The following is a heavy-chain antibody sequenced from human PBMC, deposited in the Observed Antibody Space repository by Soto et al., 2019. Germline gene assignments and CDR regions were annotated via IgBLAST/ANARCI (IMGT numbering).Heavy chain of an antibody. D-gene: IGHD1-26*01. J-gene: IGHJ6*02. CDR3: ARERVGHSAMDV. Sequence: QVQLQESGPGLVKPSETLSLMCTVSGGSITNYYWSWIRQSPAKGLEWIGYVSDSGSTKYNPSLNSRVTISVDTSKNQFSLKLTSLTAADTAVYYCARERVGHSAMDVWGQVTTVTVSS. CDR2: VSDSGST. CDR1: GGSITNYY. V-gene: IGHV4-59*12.